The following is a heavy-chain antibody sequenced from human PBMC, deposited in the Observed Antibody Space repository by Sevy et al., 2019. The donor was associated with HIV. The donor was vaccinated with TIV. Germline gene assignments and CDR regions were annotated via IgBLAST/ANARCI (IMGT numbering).Heavy chain of an antibody. J-gene: IGHJ4*02. CDR2: IDWDDDK. CDR1: GFSLSTIGMC. Sequence: SGPTLVKPTQTLTLTCTFSGFSLSTIGMCVSWIRQPPGKALEWLALIDWDDDKYYSTSLKTRLIISKDTSKNQVVLKVTNVDPVDTATYYCARRYCSSSTCYDTAFDSWGQGTLVTVSS. D-gene: IGHD2-2*01. CDR3: ARRYCSSSTCYDTAFDS. V-gene: IGHV2-70*12.